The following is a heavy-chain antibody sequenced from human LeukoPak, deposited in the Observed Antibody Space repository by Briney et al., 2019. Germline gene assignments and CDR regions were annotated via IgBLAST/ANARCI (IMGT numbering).Heavy chain of an antibody. D-gene: IGHD4-11*01. J-gene: IGHJ4*02. CDR3: AHNGDVTVTRGLLVY. CDR1: GFSCRTRGVG. CDR2: IYWDDEK. V-gene: IGHV2-5*02. Sequence: SGPTLVNPAQPHTLTCGVSGFSCRTRGVGVGWIRQPPGKALEWLAVIYWDDEKRYSPFLKSRLTITKDTSETQVVLTLTNMAPPDTAPFYGAHNGDVTVTRGLLVYRGQGTLVTVSS.